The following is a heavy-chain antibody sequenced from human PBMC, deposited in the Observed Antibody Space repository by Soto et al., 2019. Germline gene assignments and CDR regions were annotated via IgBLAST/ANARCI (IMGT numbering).Heavy chain of an antibody. D-gene: IGHD2-2*01. Sequence: QVQLQQWGAGLLKPSETLSLTCAVYGGSFSGYYWSWIRQPPGKGLEWIGEINHSGSTNYNPSLKSRVTISVDTSKHQFSLKLSSVTAADTAVYYCARGGIVVVPAAMPFGYWGQGTLVTVSS. CDR3: ARGGIVVVPAAMPFGY. J-gene: IGHJ4*02. CDR2: INHSGST. V-gene: IGHV4-34*01. CDR1: GGSFSGYY.